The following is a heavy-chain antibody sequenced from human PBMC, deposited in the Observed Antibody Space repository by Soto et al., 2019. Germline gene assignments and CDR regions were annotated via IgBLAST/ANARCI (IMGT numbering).Heavy chain of an antibody. J-gene: IGHJ4*01. Sequence: PSETLSLTCTVSGDSISSGDYYWSWIRQPPGKGLEWIAYIHYSGSTYYNPSLKSRVTISVDTSRNQFSLKLSSVTAADTAVYYCSFVGSSIAVRHFDYRAQRTLVTVS. D-gene: IGHD6-6*01. CDR2: IHYSGST. CDR1: GDSISSGDYY. CDR3: SFVGSSIAVRHFDY. V-gene: IGHV4-30-4*01.